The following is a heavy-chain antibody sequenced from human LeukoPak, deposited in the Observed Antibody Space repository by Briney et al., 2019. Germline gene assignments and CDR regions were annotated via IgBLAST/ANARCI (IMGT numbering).Heavy chain of an antibody. CDR3: AKDRYSSSWYWFDP. J-gene: IGHJ5*02. CDR2: ISGSGGST. V-gene: IGHV3-23*01. CDR1: GFTFSSYA. D-gene: IGHD6-13*01. Sequence: GGSLRLSCAASGFTFSSYALSWVRQAPGKGLEWLSAISGSGGSTYYADSVKGRFTISRYNSKNTLYLQMNSLRAEDTAVYYCAKDRYSSSWYWFDPWGQGTLVTVSS.